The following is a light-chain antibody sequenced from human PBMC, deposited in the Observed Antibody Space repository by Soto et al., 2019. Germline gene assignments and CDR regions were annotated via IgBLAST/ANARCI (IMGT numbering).Light chain of an antibody. Sequence: EIVLTQSPATLSLSPGERATLSCRASQSVSSQLAWYQQKPGQAPRLLIYDASNRATGIPARFSGSGSGTDFSLTISSLEPEDFVVYYCQQRNNWPWTFGQGTKVDIK. CDR1: QSVSSQ. V-gene: IGKV3-11*01. CDR2: DAS. CDR3: QQRNNWPWT. J-gene: IGKJ1*01.